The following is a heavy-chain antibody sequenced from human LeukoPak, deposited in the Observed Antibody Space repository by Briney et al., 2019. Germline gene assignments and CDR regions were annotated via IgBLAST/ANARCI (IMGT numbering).Heavy chain of an antibody. CDR1: GFTFSSYA. CDR3: ARVWTRWFDP. J-gene: IGHJ5*02. V-gene: IGHV3-30-3*01. D-gene: IGHD3-10*01. CDR2: ISYDGSNK. Sequence: GGSLRLSCAASGFTFSSYAMHWVRQAPGKGLEWVAVISYDGSNKYYADSVKGRFTISRDNAKNSLYLQMNSLRAEDTAVYYCARVWTRWFDPWGQGTLVTVSS.